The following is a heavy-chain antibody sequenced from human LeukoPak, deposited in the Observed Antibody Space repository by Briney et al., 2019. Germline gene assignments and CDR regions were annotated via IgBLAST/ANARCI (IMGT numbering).Heavy chain of an antibody. J-gene: IGHJ4*02. Sequence: KPGGSLRLSCATSGFSFTDYPMNWVRQPPGKGLEWLGEINHSGRTNYNPSLKSRVTISLDTSKNHFSLKLSSVTAADTAVYYCARGLVTHVGLWNYWGQGSLVTGPS. CDR1: GFSFTDYP. CDR3: ARGLVTHVGLWNY. CDR2: INHSGRT. D-gene: IGHD3-3*01. V-gene: IGHV4-34*01.